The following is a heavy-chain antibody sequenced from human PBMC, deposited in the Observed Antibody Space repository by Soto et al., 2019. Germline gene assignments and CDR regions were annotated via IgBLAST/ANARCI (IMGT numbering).Heavy chain of an antibody. CDR3: AREGQWLVRGAYYYYGMDV. Sequence: SETLSLTCTVSGGSISSYYWSWIRQPPGKGLEWIGYIYYSGSTNYNPSLKSRVTISVDTSKNQFSLKLSSVTAADTAVYYCAREGQWLVRGAYYYYGMDVWGQGTTVTVSS. J-gene: IGHJ6*02. V-gene: IGHV4-59*01. D-gene: IGHD6-19*01. CDR2: IYYSGST. CDR1: GGSISSYY.